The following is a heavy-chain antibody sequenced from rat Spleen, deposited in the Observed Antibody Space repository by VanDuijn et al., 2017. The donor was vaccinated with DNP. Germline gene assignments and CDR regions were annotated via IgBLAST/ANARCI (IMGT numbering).Heavy chain of an antibody. V-gene: IGHV4-2*01. J-gene: IGHJ2*01. CDR2: INKDSTTI. CDR3: ARERAGVDY. D-gene: IGHD1-2*01. Sequence: EVKLVESGGGLVQPGRSLKLSCAASGFNFNDYWMGWVRQAPGKGLEWIGEINKDSTTIKYSPSLKEKFTISRDNAQNTLYLQMSKLRSEDTAIYYCARERAGVDYWGQGVKVTVSS. CDR1: GFNFNDYW.